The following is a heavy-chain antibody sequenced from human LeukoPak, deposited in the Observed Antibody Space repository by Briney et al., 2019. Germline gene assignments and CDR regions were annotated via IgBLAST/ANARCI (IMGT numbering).Heavy chain of an antibody. J-gene: IGHJ1*01. D-gene: IGHD6-6*01. CDR2: ISGSGGSA. Sequence: GGSLRLSCAASGFTFSSYAMSWVRQAPGKGLEWVSAISGSGGSAYYADSVKGRFTISRDNSKNTLYPQMNSLRAEDTAVYYCANKAAARRHFQHWGQGTPVTVSS. CDR1: GFTFSSYA. CDR3: ANKAAARRHFQH. V-gene: IGHV3-23*01.